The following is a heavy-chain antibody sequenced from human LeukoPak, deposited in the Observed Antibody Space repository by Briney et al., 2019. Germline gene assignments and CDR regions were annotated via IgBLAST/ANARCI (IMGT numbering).Heavy chain of an antibody. CDR2: INPSGGST. CDR1: GYTFTSYC. V-gene: IGHV1-46*03. CDR3: ARVSMVRGVMYNWFDP. D-gene: IGHD3-10*01. J-gene: IGHJ5*02. Sequence: ASVKVSCKASGYTFTSYCMHWVRQAPGQGLEWMGIINPSGGSTSYAQKFQGRVTMTRDTSTSTVYMELSSLRSEDTAVYYCARVSMVRGVMYNWFDPWGQGTLVTVSS.